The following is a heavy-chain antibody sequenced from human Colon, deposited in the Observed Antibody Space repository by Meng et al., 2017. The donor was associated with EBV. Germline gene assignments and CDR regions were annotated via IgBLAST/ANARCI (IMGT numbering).Heavy chain of an antibody. CDR3: ARGSYYTWAT. J-gene: IGHJ5*02. CDR2: IHHRGTT. D-gene: IGHD3-10*01. V-gene: IGHV4/OR15-8*02. Sequence: QAPLPESDPGLVKSSETLSLTCERSGGPIIRNDHWWSGFRQPPGRGPDWIGEIHHRGTTNYNPSFKSRVTMSIDTWKNRFSLDLTSVTAADTAVYYCARGSYYTWATWGQGTLVTVSS. CDR1: GGPIIRNDHW.